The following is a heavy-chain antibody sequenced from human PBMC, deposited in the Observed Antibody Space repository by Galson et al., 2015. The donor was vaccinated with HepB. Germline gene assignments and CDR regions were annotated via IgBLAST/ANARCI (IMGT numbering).Heavy chain of an antibody. V-gene: IGHV3-9*01. Sequence: SLRLSCAASGFTFDDYAMHWVRHAPGKGLEWVSGISWNSGSIGYADSVKGRFTISRDNAKNSLYLQMNSLRAEDTALYYCAKGSDGYRSTFYYYYGMDVWGQGTTVTVSS. D-gene: IGHD5-18*01. CDR3: AKGSDGYRSTFYYYYGMDV. J-gene: IGHJ6*02. CDR2: ISWNSGSI. CDR1: GFTFDDYA.